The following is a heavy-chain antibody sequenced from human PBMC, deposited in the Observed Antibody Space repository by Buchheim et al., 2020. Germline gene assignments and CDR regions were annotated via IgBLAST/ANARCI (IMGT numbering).Heavy chain of an antibody. CDR1: GGSFSGYY. CDR2: INHSGST. V-gene: IGHV4-34*01. Sequence: QVQLRQWGAGLLKPSETLSLTCAVYGGSFSGYYWSWIRQPPGKGLEWIGEINHSGSTNYNPSLKSRVTISVDTSKNQFSLKLSSVTAADTAVYYCAIDYDSSGYYPLDYWGQGTL. D-gene: IGHD3-22*01. CDR3: AIDYDSSGYYPLDY. J-gene: IGHJ4*02.